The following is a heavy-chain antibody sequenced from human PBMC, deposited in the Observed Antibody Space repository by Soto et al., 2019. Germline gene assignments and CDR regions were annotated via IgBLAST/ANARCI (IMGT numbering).Heavy chain of an antibody. Sequence: KTSETLSLTCAVYGGSFSGYYWSWIRQPPGKGLEWIGEINHSGSTNYNPSLKSRVTISVDTSKNQFSLKLSSVTAADTAVYYCARASALGYCSGGSCYSVGYYYYCMDVWGQGTTVTVSS. CDR3: ARASALGYCSGGSCYSVGYYYYCMDV. CDR1: GGSFSGYY. CDR2: INHSGST. J-gene: IGHJ6*02. V-gene: IGHV4-34*01. D-gene: IGHD2-15*01.